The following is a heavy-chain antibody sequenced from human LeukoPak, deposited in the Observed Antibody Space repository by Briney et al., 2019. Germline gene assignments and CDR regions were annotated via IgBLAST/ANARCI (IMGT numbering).Heavy chain of an antibody. CDR2: INHSGST. V-gene: IGHV4-34*01. Sequence: SETLSLTCAVYGGSFSGYYWSWIRQPPGKGLEWMGEINHSGSTNYNPSLKSRVTISVDTSKNQFSLKLSSVTAADTAVYYCARKMLKLARGYSYSYDYWGQGTLVTVSS. CDR3: ARKMLKLARGYSYSYDY. J-gene: IGHJ4*02. CDR1: GGSFSGYY. D-gene: IGHD5-18*01.